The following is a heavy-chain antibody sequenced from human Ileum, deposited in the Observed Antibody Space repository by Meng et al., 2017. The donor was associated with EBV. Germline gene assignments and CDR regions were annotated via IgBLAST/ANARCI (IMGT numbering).Heavy chain of an antibody. J-gene: IGHJ4*02. V-gene: IGHV4-4*02. Sequence: VPLHEAGPGLVKPSQTLSLTCAISGGSIRSDYWWSWARQSPAKGLEWIGEMYPTGPTYYNPSLKGRVSISLDKSKTQLSLKLNSVTAADTAVYYCVRGGTYYLSYWGQGSLVTVSS. CDR3: VRGGTYYLSY. CDR2: MYPTGPT. D-gene: IGHD1-26*01. CDR1: GGSIRSDYW.